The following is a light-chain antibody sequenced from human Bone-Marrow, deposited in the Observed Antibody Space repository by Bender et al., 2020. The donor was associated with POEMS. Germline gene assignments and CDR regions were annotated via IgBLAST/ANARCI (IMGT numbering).Light chain of an antibody. Sequence: QSVLTQPPSVSGAPGQRVTISCTGSSSNTGSGYDINWYQHLPGTAPKLLIYGYNNRPSGVPDRFSGSKSGNTASLTISGLQAEDEADYFCCSYVGRDTWVFGGGTKLTVL. V-gene: IGLV1-40*01. CDR2: GYN. CDR3: CSYVGRDTWV. J-gene: IGLJ3*02. CDR1: SSNTGSGYD.